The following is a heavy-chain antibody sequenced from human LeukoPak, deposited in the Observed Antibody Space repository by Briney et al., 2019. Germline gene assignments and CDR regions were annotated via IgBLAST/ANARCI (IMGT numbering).Heavy chain of an antibody. Sequence: GASVKVSCKASGYTFTNYYLHWVRRAPGQGLAWMGIINPSGDTTRYVEKFQGRVTMTRDTSASTVYMELSSLRSEDTAVYYCARGGYSESFYNPRSYGMDVWGQGTTVIVSS. V-gene: IGHV1-46*01. J-gene: IGHJ6*02. CDR3: ARGGYSESFYNPRSYGMDV. CDR1: GYTFTNYY. D-gene: IGHD3-10*01. CDR2: INPSGDTT.